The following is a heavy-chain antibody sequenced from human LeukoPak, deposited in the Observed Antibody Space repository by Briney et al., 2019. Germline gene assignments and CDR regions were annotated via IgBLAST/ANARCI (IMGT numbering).Heavy chain of an antibody. V-gene: IGHV1-69*05. CDR3: ASSSSGAFDI. CDR2: IIPIFGTA. Sequence: EASVKVSCEASGGTFNSYAISWVRQAPGQGLEWMGGIIPIFGTANYAQKFQGRVTITTDESTSTAYMELSSLRSEDTAVYYCASSSSGAFDIWGQGTMVTVSS. J-gene: IGHJ3*02. CDR1: GGTFNSYA. D-gene: IGHD6-6*01.